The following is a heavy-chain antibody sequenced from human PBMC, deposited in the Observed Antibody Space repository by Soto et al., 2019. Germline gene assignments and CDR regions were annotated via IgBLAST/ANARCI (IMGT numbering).Heavy chain of an antibody. CDR1: GGSISSYY. J-gene: IGHJ6*02. V-gene: IGHV4-4*07. D-gene: IGHD3-3*01. CDR2: IYTSGST. CDR3: ARGDIRFLEWTRQNYYYGMDV. Sequence: QVQLQESGPGLVKPSETLSLTCTVSGGSISSYYWSWIRQPAGKGLEWIGRIYTSGSTNYNPSLKSRVTMSVDTSKNQFSLKLSSVTAADTAVYYCARGDIRFLEWTRQNYYYGMDVWGQGTTVTVSS.